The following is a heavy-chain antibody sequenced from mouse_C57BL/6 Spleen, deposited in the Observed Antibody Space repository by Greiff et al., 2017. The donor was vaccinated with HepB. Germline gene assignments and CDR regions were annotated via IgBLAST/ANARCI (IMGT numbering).Heavy chain of an antibody. CDR2: ISSGSSTI. CDR1: GFTFSDYG. Sequence: VQLKESGGGLVKPGGSLKLSCAASGFTFSDYGMHWVRQAPEKGLEWVAYISSGSSTIYYADTVKGRFTISRDNAKNTLFLQMTSLRSEDTAMYYCARGTTVVESSFDYWGQGTTLTVSS. CDR3: ARGTTVVESSFDY. V-gene: IGHV5-17*01. J-gene: IGHJ2*01. D-gene: IGHD1-1*01.